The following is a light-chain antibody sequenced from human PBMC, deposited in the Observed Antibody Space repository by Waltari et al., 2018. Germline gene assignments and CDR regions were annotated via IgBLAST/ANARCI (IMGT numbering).Light chain of an antibody. CDR1: QTISIY. Sequence: DIQLTRSPSSSSASVGDRVTFTCRSSQTISIYLNWYQQKPGKAPSLLVYAASSLNLGVPSRFSGSGSGTEFTLTINSLEPEDVATYYCQQSFRNPLTFGPGTTVDV. V-gene: IGKV1-39*01. CDR2: AAS. J-gene: IGKJ3*01. CDR3: QQSFRNPLT.